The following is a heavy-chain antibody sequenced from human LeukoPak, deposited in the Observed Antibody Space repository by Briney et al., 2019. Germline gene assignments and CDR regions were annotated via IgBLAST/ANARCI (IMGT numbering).Heavy chain of an antibody. CDR3: ARGRCRHQRHYYFDY. CDR2: INHSGST. Sequence: SETLSLTCAVYGGSFSGYYWSWIRQPPGKGLEWIGEINHSGSTNYNPSLKSRVTISVDTSKNQFSLKLSSVTAADTAVYYCARGRCRHQRHYYFDYWGQGTLVTVSS. V-gene: IGHV4-34*01. D-gene: IGHD1-1*01. CDR1: GGSFSGYY. J-gene: IGHJ4*02.